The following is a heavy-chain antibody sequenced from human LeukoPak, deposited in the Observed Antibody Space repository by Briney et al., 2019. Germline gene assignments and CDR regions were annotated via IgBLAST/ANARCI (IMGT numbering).Heavy chain of an antibody. J-gene: IGHJ4*02. CDR2: IYYSGNT. D-gene: IGHD1-1*01. V-gene: IGHV4-39*01. CDR3: ASAPTLHWIDY. CDR1: GGSITSRSYF. Sequence: ASETLSLTCTLSGGSITSRSYFWGWIRQPPGKGLEWIGTIYYSGNTYYSPSLKSRVSISVDTPKNQFSLRLSSVTAADTAMYYCASAPTLHWIDYWGQGTLVTVSS.